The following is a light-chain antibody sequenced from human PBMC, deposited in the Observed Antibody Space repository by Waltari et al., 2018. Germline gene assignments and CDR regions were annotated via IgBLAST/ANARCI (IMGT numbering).Light chain of an antibody. Sequence: QSALTQPRSVSGSPGQSVAISCTGTSSDVGGYNYVSWYQQHPGKVPKVVIYDVSKRPAGVPVRFSGSKSGNPASLTISGLQADDEADYYCCSHAGSYIVFGAGTKVTVL. CDR3: CSHAGSYIV. J-gene: IGLJ1*01. V-gene: IGLV2-11*01. CDR2: DVS. CDR1: SSDVGGYNY.